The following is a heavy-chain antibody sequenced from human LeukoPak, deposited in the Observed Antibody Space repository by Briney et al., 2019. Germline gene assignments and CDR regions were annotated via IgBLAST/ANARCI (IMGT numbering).Heavy chain of an antibody. V-gene: IGHV4-34*01. CDR2: INHSGST. Sequence: PSETLSLTCTVSGGSISSYYWSWIRQPPGKGLEWIGEINHSGSTNYNPSLKSRVTISVDTSKNQFSLKLSSVTAADTAVYYCARGLGYCSGGSCYSFRYNWFDPWGQGTLVTVSS. J-gene: IGHJ5*02. D-gene: IGHD2-15*01. CDR1: GGSISSYY. CDR3: ARGLGYCSGGSCYSFRYNWFDP.